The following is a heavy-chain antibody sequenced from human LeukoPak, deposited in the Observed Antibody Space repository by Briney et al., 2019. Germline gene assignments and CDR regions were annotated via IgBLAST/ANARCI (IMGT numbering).Heavy chain of an antibody. CDR3: ARVHGDYVDS. J-gene: IGHJ4*02. V-gene: IGHV4-38-2*02. CDR2: IYHSGST. D-gene: IGHD4-17*01. CDR1: GYSISSGYY. Sequence: PSETLSLTCSVSGYSISSGYYWAWIRQPPGKGLEWIGSIYHSGSTYYNPSLKSRVTISVDTSKNQFSLKLSSVTAADTAVYYCARVHGDYVDSWGQGTLVTVSS.